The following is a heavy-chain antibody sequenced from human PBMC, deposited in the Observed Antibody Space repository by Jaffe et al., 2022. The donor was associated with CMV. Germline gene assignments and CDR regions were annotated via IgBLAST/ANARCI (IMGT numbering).Heavy chain of an antibody. V-gene: IGHV2-5*02. CDR3: AHTPHYYGSGSYPYFDY. J-gene: IGHJ4*02. D-gene: IGHD3-10*01. CDR2: IYWDDDK. Sequence: QITLKESGPTLVKPTQTLTLTCTFSGFSLSTSGVGVGWIRQPPGKALEWLALIYWDDDKRYSPSLKSRLTITKDTSKNQVVLTMTNMDPVDTATYYCAHTPHYYGSGSYPYFDYWGQGTLVTVSS. CDR1: GFSLSTSGVG.